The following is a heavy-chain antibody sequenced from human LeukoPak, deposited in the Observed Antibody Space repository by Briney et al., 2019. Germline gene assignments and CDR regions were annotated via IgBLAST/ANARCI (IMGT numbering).Heavy chain of an antibody. CDR1: GFTVSSND. D-gene: IGHD6-6*01. CDR2: IYSGGSI. Sequence: GGSLRLSCAASGFTVSSNDMSWVRQAPGKGLQWVSVIYSGGSIYYADSVKGRFTISRDNSKNTLYLQMNSLRAEDTAVYYCVKDLEYSSSPDGFDIWGQGTMVTVSS. J-gene: IGHJ3*02. CDR3: VKDLEYSSSPDGFDI. V-gene: IGHV3-53*01.